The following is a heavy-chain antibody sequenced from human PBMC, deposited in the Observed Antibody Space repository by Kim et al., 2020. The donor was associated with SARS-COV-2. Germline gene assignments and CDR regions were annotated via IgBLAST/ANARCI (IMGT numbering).Heavy chain of an antibody. D-gene: IGHD2-2*01. J-gene: IGHJ4*02. CDR3: ARERFVVVPAAIVDY. CDR2: ISSSGSTI. CDR1: GFTFSDYY. V-gene: IGHV3-11*01. Sequence: GGSLRLSCAASGFTFSDYYMSWIRQAPGKGLEWVSYISSSGSTIYYADSVKGRFTISRDNAKNSLYLQMNSLRAEDTAVYYCARERFVVVPAAIVDYWGQGTLVTVSS.